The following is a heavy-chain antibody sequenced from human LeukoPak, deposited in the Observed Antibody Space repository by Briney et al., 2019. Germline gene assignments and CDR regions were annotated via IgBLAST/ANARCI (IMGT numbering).Heavy chain of an antibody. CDR2: ISSGGSSI. V-gene: IGHV3-48*03. D-gene: IGHD6-19*01. J-gene: IGHJ4*02. Sequence: PGGSLGLSCAASGFTFSSYDMNWVSQAPGKGLEWISYISSGGSSIYYADSVKGRFTISRDNAKNSLYLHMNSLRAEDTAVYYCARRYYYGSGWYYDYWGQGTLVTVSS. CDR1: GFTFSSYD. CDR3: ARRYYYGSGWYYDY.